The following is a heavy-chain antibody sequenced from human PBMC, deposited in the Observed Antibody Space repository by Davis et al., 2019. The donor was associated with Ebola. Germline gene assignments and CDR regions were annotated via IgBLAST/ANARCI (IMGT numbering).Heavy chain of an antibody. D-gene: IGHD6-19*01. V-gene: IGHV3-23*01. Sequence: GESLKISCAASGFTFSSYAMSWVRQAPGKGLEWVSAISGSGGSTYYADSVKGRFTISRDNAKNSLYLQMNSLRAEDTAVYYCARGGWYYFDSWGQGTLVTVSS. J-gene: IGHJ4*02. CDR1: GFTFSSYA. CDR2: ISGSGGST. CDR3: ARGGWYYFDS.